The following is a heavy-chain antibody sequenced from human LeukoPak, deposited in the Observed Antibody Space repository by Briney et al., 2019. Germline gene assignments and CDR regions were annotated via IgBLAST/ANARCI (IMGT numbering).Heavy chain of an antibody. CDR2: ISYDGSNK. CDR1: GFTFSSYA. J-gene: IGHJ4*02. CDR3: ARAVGATGDY. Sequence: GGSLRLSCAASGFTFSSYAMHWVRQAPGKGLEWVAVISYDGSNKYYADSVKGRFTISRDNSKNTLYLQMNSLRAEDTAAYYCARAVGATGDYWGQGTLVTVSS. V-gene: IGHV3-30-3*01. D-gene: IGHD1-26*01.